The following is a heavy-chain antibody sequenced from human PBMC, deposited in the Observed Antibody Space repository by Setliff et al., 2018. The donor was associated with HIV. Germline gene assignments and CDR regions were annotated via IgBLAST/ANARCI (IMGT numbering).Heavy chain of an antibody. J-gene: IGHJ4*02. V-gene: IGHV1-18*01. Sequence: ASVKVSCKASGYTFTRYGISWVRQAPGQGLEWMGWISADNGNTNYAQKLQGRVTMTTDASTSTAYMQLRSLRSDDTAVYYCARVSMFTFGGVIVDAGYWGQGTLVTVSS. CDR3: ARVSMFTFGGVIVDAGY. CDR2: ISADNGNT. CDR1: GYTFTRYG. D-gene: IGHD3-16*02.